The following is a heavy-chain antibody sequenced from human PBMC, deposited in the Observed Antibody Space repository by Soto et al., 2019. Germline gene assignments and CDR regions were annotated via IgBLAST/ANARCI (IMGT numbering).Heavy chain of an antibody. V-gene: IGHV3-33*01. D-gene: IGHD2-15*01. J-gene: IGHJ6*02. Sequence: QVQLVESGGGVVQPGWSLRLSCAASGFTFSDYGMHGVRQAPGEGLQWVAVIWFDGSNEHYADSVKGRFTISRDNSKNTLYLQMYSLRAGDTAVYYCARGSLYCSSTSCSYGMDVWGQGTTVTVSS. CDR2: IWFDGSNE. CDR1: GFTFSDYG. CDR3: ARGSLYCSSTSCSYGMDV.